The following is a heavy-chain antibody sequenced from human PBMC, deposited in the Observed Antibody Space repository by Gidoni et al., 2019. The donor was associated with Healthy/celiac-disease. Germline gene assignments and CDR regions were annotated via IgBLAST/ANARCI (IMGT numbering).Heavy chain of an antibody. CDR3: ARDSVGWELRYDAFDI. V-gene: IGHV1-69*06. Sequence: QVQLVQSGAEVKKPGSSGQVYCKASGGTFSSSAISWVRQAPGQGLEWMGGIIPIFGTANYAQKFQGRVTSTADKSTSTAYMELSSLRSEDTAVYYCARDSVGWELRYDAFDIWGQGTMVTVSS. CDR2: IIPIFGTA. CDR1: GGTFSSSA. J-gene: IGHJ3*02. D-gene: IGHD1-26*01.